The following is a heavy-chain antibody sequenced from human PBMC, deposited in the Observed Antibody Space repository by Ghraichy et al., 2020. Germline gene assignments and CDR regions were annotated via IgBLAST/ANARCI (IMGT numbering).Heavy chain of an antibody. CDR1: GLMFSPNT. J-gene: IGHJ6*02. V-gene: IGHV3-23*01. D-gene: IGHD2-2*01. CDR2: NTVSGGRT. CDR3: AKTTAVHYYYGLDV. Sequence: GGSLRLSCVASGLMFSPNTMNWVRQAPGKGLEWVSLNTVSGGRTSYADSVKGRFTISLDPSKTTMYLQMNSLRAEDTAKYYCAKTTAVHYYYGLDVWGQGTTVTVSS.